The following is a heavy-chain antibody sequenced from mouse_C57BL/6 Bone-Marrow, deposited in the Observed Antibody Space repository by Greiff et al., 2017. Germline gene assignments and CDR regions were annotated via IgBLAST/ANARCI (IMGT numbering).Heavy chain of an antibody. Sequence: EVKLMESGAELVKPGASVKLSCTASGFNIKDYYMHWVKQRTEQGLEWIGRIDTEDGETKYAPKFQGKATITAEQYSNKAYLQLSSLTSEDTAVYSCARSSLLRFDYWGQGTTLTVSS. CDR2: IDTEDGET. CDR1: GFNIKDYY. J-gene: IGHJ2*01. D-gene: IGHD1-1*01. CDR3: ARSSLLRFDY. V-gene: IGHV14-2*01.